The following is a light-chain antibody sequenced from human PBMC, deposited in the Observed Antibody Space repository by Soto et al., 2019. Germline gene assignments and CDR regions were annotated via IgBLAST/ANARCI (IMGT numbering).Light chain of an antibody. CDR3: QQYNNWPPWT. CDR1: QSVSTK. V-gene: IGKV3-15*01. CDR2: GAS. Sequence: EILIAQSPATLSVSPGERVTLSCRASQSVSTKLAWYKQKPGQAPTLLMYGASTRATGIPARFSGSGSGTEFTLTISSLQSEDFAVYYCQQYNNWPPWTFGQGTKVDIK. J-gene: IGKJ1*01.